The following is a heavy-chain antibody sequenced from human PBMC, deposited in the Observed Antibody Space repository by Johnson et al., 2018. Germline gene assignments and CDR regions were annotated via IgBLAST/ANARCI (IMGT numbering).Heavy chain of an antibody. D-gene: IGHD2-21*02. Sequence: QVQLQQWGAGLLKPSETLSLTCAVYGGSFSGYYWSWIRQPPGKGLEWIGEITHSGSTNYNPSLKSRVTISVDTSKNQFSLKRSTVTAADTAVYYCARGEVYCGGDCYHTYYYYGRDGWGQGNTVTVSS. CDR3: ARGEVYCGGDCYHTYYYYGRDG. V-gene: IGHV4-34*01. CDR2: ITHSGST. J-gene: IGHJ6*02. CDR1: GGSFSGYY.